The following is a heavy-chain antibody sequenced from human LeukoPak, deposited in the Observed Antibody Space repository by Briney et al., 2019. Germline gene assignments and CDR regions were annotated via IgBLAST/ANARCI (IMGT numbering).Heavy chain of an antibody. D-gene: IGHD6-13*01. J-gene: IGHJ4*02. CDR3: ARVEGVTAQEGD. Sequence: ASVIVSCKTSGYAFTSYYIHWVRQAPGQGLEWMGVIYTSGGGTTYAQKFQDRVTVTRDTSTSTVYMELSSLRSEDTAVYYCARVEGVTAQEGDWGQGTLVTVSS. V-gene: IGHV1-46*01. CDR2: IYTSGGGT. CDR1: GYAFTSYY.